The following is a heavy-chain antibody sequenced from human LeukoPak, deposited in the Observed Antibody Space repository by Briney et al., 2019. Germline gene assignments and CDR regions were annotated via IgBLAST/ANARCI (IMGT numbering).Heavy chain of an antibody. CDR1: GDSIGRGSYY. J-gene: IGHJ4*02. CDR2: IFNTGSA. D-gene: IGHD5-18*01. V-gene: IGHV4-61*02. CDR3: ARDICGYNYGCFDS. Sequence: PSQTLSLTCAVSGDSIGRGSYYWGWIRQPAGKAPEWIGRIFNTGSASYNPSLKSRVTISVDTSKNQFSLNLRSVTAADTAVYYCARDICGYNYGCFDSWGQGTLVTVSS.